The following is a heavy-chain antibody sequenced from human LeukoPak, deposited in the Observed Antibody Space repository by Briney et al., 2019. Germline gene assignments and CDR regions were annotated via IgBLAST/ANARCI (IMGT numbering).Heavy chain of an antibody. CDR1: GYSFSTYW. CDR3: AXHFRSNSDDYRTIDY. Sequence: GEPLKISCKGSGYSFSTYWIAWVRRTPGKGLXXXXXXYPGNSDSNYXXXXXXXXXFSAXKSISTAYLQWSSLKTSDTAIYYCAXHFRSNSDDYRTIDYWGQGTLVSVPS. D-gene: IGHD3-16*01. V-gene: IGHV5-51*01. CDR2: XYPGNSDS. J-gene: IGHJ4*02.